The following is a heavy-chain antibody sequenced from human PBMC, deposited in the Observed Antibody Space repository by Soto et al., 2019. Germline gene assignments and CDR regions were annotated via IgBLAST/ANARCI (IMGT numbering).Heavy chain of an antibody. D-gene: IGHD6-19*01. V-gene: IGHV3-48*02. CDR2: ITSDTATI. Sequence: EVQLVESGGGLVQPGGSLRLSCAASGFTFNIYSMNWVRQAPGKGLEWVSYITSDTATIHYADSVRGRFTISRDNAKNSLYLQMNRRRDEDTAAYYCARSVAGHFDYWGQGTLVAVSS. CDR3: ARSVAGHFDY. J-gene: IGHJ4*02. CDR1: GFTFNIYS.